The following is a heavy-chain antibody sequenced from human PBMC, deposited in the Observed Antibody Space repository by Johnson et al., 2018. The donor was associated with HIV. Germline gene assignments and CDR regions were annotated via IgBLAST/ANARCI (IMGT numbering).Heavy chain of an antibody. CDR1: GFTFSNAW. J-gene: IGHJ3*02. CDR3: TTDRGGRGDAFDI. Sequence: VQLVESGGGLVQPGGSLRLSCAASGFTFSNAWMSWVRQAPGKGLEWVGRIKSKTDGGTTDYAAPVKGRFTISRDDSKNTLYLQMNSLKTEDTAVYFCTTDRGGRGDAFDIWGQGTMVTVSS. D-gene: IGHD1-26*01. CDR2: IKSKTDGGTT. V-gene: IGHV3-15*01.